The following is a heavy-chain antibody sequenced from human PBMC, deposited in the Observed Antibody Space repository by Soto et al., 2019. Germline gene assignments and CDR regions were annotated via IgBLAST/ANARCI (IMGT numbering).Heavy chain of an antibody. CDR2: MFSTGSS. Sequence: PSETLSLTWAVSGGSISNTSYYWGWIRQPPGKGLEWVGNMFSTGSSTYNPSLKGRITISVDTSKNHFSLRLYSMTASDTAVYLCASRYYPLQAGYRYSESFYFDNWGPGTLVTVSS. CDR1: GGSISNTSYY. CDR3: ASRYYPLQAGYRYSESFYFDN. V-gene: IGHV4-39*02. J-gene: IGHJ4*02. D-gene: IGHD3-16*02.